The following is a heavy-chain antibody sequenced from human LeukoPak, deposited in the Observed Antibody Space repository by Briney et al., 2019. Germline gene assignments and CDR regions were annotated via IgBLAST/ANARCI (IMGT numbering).Heavy chain of an antibody. CDR3: AKGGVVGARHYFDY. CDR2: ITGGGGAT. D-gene: IGHD1-26*01. Sequence: PGGSLRLSCAASGFTFSSYAMSWVRQSPGKGLEWVSTITGGGGATYYADSVKGRFTISRDNSKNTLYLQMNSLRAEDTAVYYCAKGGVVGARHYFDYWGQGTLVTVSS. J-gene: IGHJ4*02. CDR1: GFTFSSYA. V-gene: IGHV3-23*01.